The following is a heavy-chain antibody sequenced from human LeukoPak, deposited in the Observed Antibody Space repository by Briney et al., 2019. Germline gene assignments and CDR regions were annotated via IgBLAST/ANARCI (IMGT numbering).Heavy chain of an antibody. CDR1: GFTFSTYS. Sequence: GGSLRLSCAASGFTFSTYSMDWVRQAPGKGLEWVSYISDSTSTIYYGDSVKGRFTISRDNAKKSLYLQMNSLRAEDTAVYYCARVRYFDWLGPFDYWGQRTLVTVSS. D-gene: IGHD3-9*01. CDR2: ISDSTSTI. V-gene: IGHV3-48*04. J-gene: IGHJ4*02. CDR3: ARVRYFDWLGPFDY.